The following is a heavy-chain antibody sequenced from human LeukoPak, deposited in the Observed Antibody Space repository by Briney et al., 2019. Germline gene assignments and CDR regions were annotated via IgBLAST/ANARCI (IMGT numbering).Heavy chain of an antibody. V-gene: IGHV3-53*01. CDR2: IYSGGST. J-gene: IGHJ3*02. CDR1: GFTVSSNY. Sequence: PGGSLRLSCAASGFTVSSNYMSWVRQAPGKGLEWVSVIYSGGSTYYADSVKGRFTISSDNSKNTLYLQMNSLRAEDTAVYYCARELSGSYYDAFDIWGQGTMVTVSS. D-gene: IGHD1-26*01. CDR3: ARELSGSYYDAFDI.